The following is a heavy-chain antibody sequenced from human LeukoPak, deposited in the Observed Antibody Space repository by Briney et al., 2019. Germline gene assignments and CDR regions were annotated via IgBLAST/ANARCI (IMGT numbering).Heavy chain of an antibody. V-gene: IGHV1-46*01. Sequence: ASVKVSCKASGYTFTSYYMHWVRQAPGQGLEWMGIINPSGGSTSYAQKFQGRVTMTRDTSTSTVYMELSSLRSEDTAVYYCAREYSSSSRYYYYGMDVWGQGITVTVSS. CDR1: GYTFTSYY. CDR2: INPSGGST. CDR3: AREYSSSSRYYYYGMDV. D-gene: IGHD6-6*01. J-gene: IGHJ6*02.